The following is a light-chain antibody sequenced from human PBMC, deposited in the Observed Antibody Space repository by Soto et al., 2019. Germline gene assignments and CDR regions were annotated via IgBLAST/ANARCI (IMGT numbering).Light chain of an antibody. V-gene: IGKV1-39*01. CDR3: QQSYKILT. J-gene: IGKJ4*01. CDR2: AAP. Sequence: DIQLTQSPASLSASVGDRVTIPCRASDTIGSNLHWYQHQTGTAPKLLIYAAPSLQGGVPSRFSGSGYGTQFTLTISGLQTEDFATYYCQQSYKILTFGGGTKVDIK. CDR1: DTIGSN.